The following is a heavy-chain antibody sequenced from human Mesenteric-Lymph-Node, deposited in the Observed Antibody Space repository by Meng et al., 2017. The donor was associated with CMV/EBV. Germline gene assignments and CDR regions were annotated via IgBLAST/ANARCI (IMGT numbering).Heavy chain of an antibody. Sequence: GGSLRLSCAASGFRFSSYEMTWVRQAPGKGLEWVSYISSTGSTIHYADSVKGRFTISRDNAKNSLYLQMNSLRAEDTAVYYCARAGSGFYPVYFDYWGQGTLVTVSS. CDR2: ISSTGSTI. CDR1: GFRFSSYE. D-gene: IGHD1-26*01. CDR3: ARAGSGFYPVYFDY. V-gene: IGHV3-48*03. J-gene: IGHJ4*02.